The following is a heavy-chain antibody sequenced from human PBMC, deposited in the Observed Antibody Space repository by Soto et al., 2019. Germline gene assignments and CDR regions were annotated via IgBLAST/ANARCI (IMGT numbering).Heavy chain of an antibody. Sequence: QVQLVQSGAEVKKPGASVKVSCKASGYTFTGYYMHWVRQAPGQGLEWMGWINPNSGGTNYAQKFEGRVTMTRYTSISKDYMELSRLRSDDTAVYYCAIQTLAVARDNWFDPWGQGTLVSVSS. J-gene: IGHJ5*02. CDR1: GYTFTGYY. CDR3: AIQTLAVARDNWFDP. V-gene: IGHV1-2*02. D-gene: IGHD6-19*01. CDR2: INPNSGGT.